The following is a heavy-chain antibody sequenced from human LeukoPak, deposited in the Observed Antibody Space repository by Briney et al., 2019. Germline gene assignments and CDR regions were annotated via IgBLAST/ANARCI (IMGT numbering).Heavy chain of an antibody. V-gene: IGHV4-39*07. CDR3: ARASWNVGGFDY. J-gene: IGHJ4*02. CDR1: GGSISSSSYY. Sequence: SETLSLTCTVSGGSISSSSYYWGWIRQPPGKGLEWIGSIYYSGSTYYNPSLKSRVTISVDTSKNQFSLKLSSVTAADTAVYYCARASWNVGGFDYWGQGTLVTVSS. CDR2: IYYSGST. D-gene: IGHD3-16*01.